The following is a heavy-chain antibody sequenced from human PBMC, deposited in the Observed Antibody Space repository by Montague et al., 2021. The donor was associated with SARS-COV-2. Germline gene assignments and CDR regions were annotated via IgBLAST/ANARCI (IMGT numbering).Heavy chain of an antibody. CDR3: AHTSWLGGYDCALDF. D-gene: IGHD5-12*01. V-gene: IGHV2-5*08. Sequence: PALVKPTQTLTLTCTFSGFSLSTTGMSVVWIRQSPGKALQWLALIYWDDDTRYNTSLKRRLTITTDTSKDQVVLTLTNMDPVDTGTYYCAHTSWLGGYDCALDFWGQGIQVTVSS. CDR2: IYWDDDT. J-gene: IGHJ4*02. CDR1: GFSLSTTGMS.